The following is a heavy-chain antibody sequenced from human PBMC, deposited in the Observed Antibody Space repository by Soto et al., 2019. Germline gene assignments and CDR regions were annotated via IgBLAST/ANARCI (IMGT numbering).Heavy chain of an antibody. V-gene: IGHV3-23*01. CDR2: ISGSGGST. CDR3: AKGPLGYCSGGSCLLSYFDY. CDR1: GFTFSSYA. D-gene: IGHD2-15*01. Sequence: GGSLRLSCAASGFTFSSYAMSWVRQAPGKGLEWVSAISGSGGSTYYADSVKGRFTISRDNSKNTLYLQMNSLRAEDTAVYYCAKGPLGYCSGGSCLLSYFDYWGQGTLVTVSS. J-gene: IGHJ4*02.